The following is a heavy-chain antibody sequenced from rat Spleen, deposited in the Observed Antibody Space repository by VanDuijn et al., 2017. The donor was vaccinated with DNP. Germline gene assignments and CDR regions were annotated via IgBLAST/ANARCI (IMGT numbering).Heavy chain of an antibody. CDR1: GFTFNNYW. CDR2: ITTSGDST. J-gene: IGHJ2*01. D-gene: IGHD1-4*01. V-gene: IGHV5-31*01. Sequence: EVQLVESGGDLVQPGRSLKVSCVVSGFTFNNYWMTWIRQVPGKGLEWVASITTSGDSTSSPDSVKGRFTISRDNAKSTLYLQMDSLRSEDTATYFCTTLGTHFDYWGQGLMVTVSS. CDR3: TTLGTHFDY.